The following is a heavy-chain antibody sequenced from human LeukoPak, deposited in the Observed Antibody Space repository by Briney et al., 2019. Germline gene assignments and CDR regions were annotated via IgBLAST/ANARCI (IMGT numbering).Heavy chain of an antibody. Sequence: GGSLRLSCAASGFTFSTYAMHWVRQAPGKGLEWVAVISYDGSNKYYTDSVKGRFTISRDNSQNTLYLQMNSLRAEDTAVYYCARSKSSGWYVFDYWGQGTLVTVSS. CDR1: GFTFSTYA. J-gene: IGHJ4*02. CDR2: ISYDGSNK. CDR3: ARSKSSGWYVFDY. D-gene: IGHD6-19*01. V-gene: IGHV3-30-3*01.